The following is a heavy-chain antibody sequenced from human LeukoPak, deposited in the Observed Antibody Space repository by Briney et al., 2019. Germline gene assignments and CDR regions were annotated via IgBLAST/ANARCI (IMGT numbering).Heavy chain of an antibody. CDR2: IIPILGIA. CDR3: ARGAAAGPSRYPRSTQDVDY. Sequence: ASVKVSCKASGGTFSSYTISWVRQAPGQGLEWVGRIIPILGIANYAQKFQGRVTITADKSTSTAYMELSSLRSEDTAVYYCARGAAAGPSRYPRSTQDVDYWGQGTLVTVSS. J-gene: IGHJ4*02. CDR1: GGTFSSYT. V-gene: IGHV1-69*02. D-gene: IGHD6-13*01.